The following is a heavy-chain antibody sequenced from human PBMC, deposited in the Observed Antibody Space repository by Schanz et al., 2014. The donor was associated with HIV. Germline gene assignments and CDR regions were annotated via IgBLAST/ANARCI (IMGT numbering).Heavy chain of an antibody. CDR2: ISSSSSNYI. Sequence: EVQLVESGGRLVKPGGSLRLSCAASGFTFQYYGMNWVRQAPGKGLEWVSSISSSSSNYIYYADSVKGRFTISRDNAKNSLFLQMNSLRADDTAVYYCARGSGFLDYYYYGMDVWGQGTTVTVSS. J-gene: IGHJ6*02. CDR1: GFTFQYYG. CDR3: ARGSGFLDYYYYGMDV. D-gene: IGHD5-12*01. V-gene: IGHV3-21*01.